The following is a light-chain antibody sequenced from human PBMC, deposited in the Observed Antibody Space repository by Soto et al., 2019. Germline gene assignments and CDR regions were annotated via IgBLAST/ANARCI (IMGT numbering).Light chain of an antibody. CDR1: QSVSTY. CDR3: QQRSNWPPT. J-gene: IGKJ1*01. Sequence: EIVLTQSPGTLSLSPGERATLSCRASQSVSTYLAWYQQKPGQAPRLLIYDASNRATGIPARFSGSGSGTDFSLTISSLEPEDSAVYFCQQRSNWPPTFGQGTKVDIK. CDR2: DAS. V-gene: IGKV3-11*01.